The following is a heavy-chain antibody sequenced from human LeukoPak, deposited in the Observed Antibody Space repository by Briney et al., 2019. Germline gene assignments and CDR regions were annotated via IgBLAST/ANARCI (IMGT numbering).Heavy chain of an antibody. CDR3: ARVTMITRRSGWFDP. D-gene: IGHD3-16*01. J-gene: IGHJ5*02. CDR2: IYTSGTT. CDR1: GGSISSYY. Sequence: SETLSLTRTVSGGSISSYYWSWIRQPAGKGLEWIGRIYTSGTTNYNPSLKSRVTISVDTSKNQFSLKLSSVTAADTAVYYCARVTMITRRSGWFDPWGQGTLVTVSS. V-gene: IGHV4-4*07.